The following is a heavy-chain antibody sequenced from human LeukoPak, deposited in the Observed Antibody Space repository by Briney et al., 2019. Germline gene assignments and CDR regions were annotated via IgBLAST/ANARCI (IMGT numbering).Heavy chain of an antibody. CDR1: GGTFSSYA. J-gene: IGHJ4*02. Sequence: GASVKVSCKASGGTFSSYAISWVGQAPGQGLEWMGGIIPIFGTANYAQKFQGRVTITADESTSTAYMELSSLRSEDTAVYYCARLYVWGSYRPIDYWGQGTLVTVSS. D-gene: IGHD3-16*02. CDR2: IIPIFGTA. V-gene: IGHV1-69*13. CDR3: ARLYVWGSYRPIDY.